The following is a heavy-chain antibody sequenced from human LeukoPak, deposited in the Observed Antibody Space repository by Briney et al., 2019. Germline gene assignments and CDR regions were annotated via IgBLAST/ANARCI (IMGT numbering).Heavy chain of an antibody. V-gene: IGHV4-34*01. Sequence: PSETLSLTCTVSGGSISSYYWSWIRQPPGKGLEWIGEINHSGSTNYNPSLKSRVTISVDTSKNQFSLKLSSVTAADTAVYYCARAVTLQLFDYWGQGTLVTVSS. J-gene: IGHJ4*02. CDR2: INHSGST. CDR3: ARAVTLQLFDY. CDR1: GGSISSYY. D-gene: IGHD1-1*01.